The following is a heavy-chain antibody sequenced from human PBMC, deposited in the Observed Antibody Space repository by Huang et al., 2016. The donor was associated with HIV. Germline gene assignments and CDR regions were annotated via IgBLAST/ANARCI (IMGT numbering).Heavy chain of an antibody. D-gene: IGHD3-22*01. CDR3: VRCPGYYFEPSRYFDAFDI. J-gene: IGHJ3*02. V-gene: IGHV4-34*02. CDR1: GGTFTGYF. Sequence: VQLQQWGASLLKPSETLSLTCAVSGGTFTGYFWGWVRQAPGKGLEWIAEIKHSGTTSYNPSLKSGVSMSVDVSNNQFSLSLKSVTAADTAVYFCVRCPGYYFEPSRYFDAFDIWGPGTMVTVS. CDR2: IKHSGTT.